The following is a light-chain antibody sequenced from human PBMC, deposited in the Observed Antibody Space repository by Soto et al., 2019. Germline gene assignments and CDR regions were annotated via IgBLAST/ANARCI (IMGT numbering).Light chain of an antibody. CDR2: GAS. Sequence: EIVLTQSPATLSVSPGEIATLSFSASHDVGINLAWYQQKPGQAPRLLFYGASTRATGIPARFSGSGSGTEFTLIISSLQSEDFAVYYCQQFNIWPRTFGQGTKVDIK. CDR1: HDVGIN. V-gene: IGKV3-15*01. CDR3: QQFNIWPRT. J-gene: IGKJ1*01.